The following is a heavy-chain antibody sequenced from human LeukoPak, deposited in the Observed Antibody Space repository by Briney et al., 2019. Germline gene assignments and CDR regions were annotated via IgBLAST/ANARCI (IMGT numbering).Heavy chain of an antibody. CDR3: ARDRPNSYAWCAGYYVYG. CDR2: IYTCGST. D-gene: IGHD5-18*01. J-gene: IGHJ6*03. Sequence: GGSLRLSCLDSGFFVSTNYMSWVRQAPGKGMEWVSVIYTCGSTYYADSVKGRFTISRDNAKITVYLQMNSLRAERTAMYYCARDRPNSYAWCAGYYVYGCGKG. CDR1: GFFVSTNY. V-gene: IGHV3-66*03.